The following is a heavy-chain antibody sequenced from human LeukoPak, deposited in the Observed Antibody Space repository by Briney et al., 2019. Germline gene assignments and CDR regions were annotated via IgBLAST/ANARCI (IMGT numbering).Heavy chain of an antibody. V-gene: IGHV6-1*01. CDR3: ASSHSSSWYGEADY. D-gene: IGHD6-13*01. J-gene: IGHJ4*02. Sequence: SQTLSLTCAISGDSVSSNSAAWNWIRQSPSRGLEWRGRTYYRSKWYNDYAVSVKSRITINPDTSKNQFSLQLISVTAADTAVYYCASSHSSSWYGEADYWGQGTLVTVSS. CDR2: TYYRSKWYN. CDR1: GDSVSSNSAA.